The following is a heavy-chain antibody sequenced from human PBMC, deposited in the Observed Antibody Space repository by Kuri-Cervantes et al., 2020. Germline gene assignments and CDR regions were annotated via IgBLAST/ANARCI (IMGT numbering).Heavy chain of an antibody. D-gene: IGHD3-10*01. V-gene: IGHV3-7*01. J-gene: IGHJ4*02. CDR1: TFSFSTSW. CDR2: INQDGSDK. Sequence: GGSLRLSCEASTFSFSTSWMTWARQAPGKGLEWVAHINQDGSDKSYVDAVKGRFTISRDNSKNTLYLQMNSLRAEDTAVYYCAKALAMYYYGSGRMGYWGQGTLVTVSS. CDR3: AKALAMYYYGSGRMGY.